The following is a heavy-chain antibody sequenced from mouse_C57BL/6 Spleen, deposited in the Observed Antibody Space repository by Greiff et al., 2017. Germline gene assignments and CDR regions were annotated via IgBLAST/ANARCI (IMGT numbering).Heavy chain of an antibody. CDR3: TREELTGTYYFDY. V-gene: IGHV1-5*01. CDR1: GYTFTSYW. D-gene: IGHD4-1*01. J-gene: IGHJ2*01. CDR2: IYPGNSDT. Sequence: VQLQQSGTVLARPGASVKMSCKTSGYTFTSYWMHWVKQRPGQGLEWIGAIYPGNSDTSYNQKFKGKAKLTAVTSASTAYMELSSLTNEDSAVYYCTREELTGTYYFDYWGQGTTLTVSS.